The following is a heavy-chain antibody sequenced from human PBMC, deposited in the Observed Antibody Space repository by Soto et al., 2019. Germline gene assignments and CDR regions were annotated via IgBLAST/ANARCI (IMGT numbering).Heavy chain of an antibody. CDR1: VFIFIDHA. Sequence: GWSLRLSCESSVFIFIDHAMSWARQAPGKGLEWVSAISGNGIATYYADSVKGRFTISRDNSKNTLYLQMNRLRADDTAVYYCARDAISMVRGTNNWFDPWGQGTLVTVSS. CDR2: ISGNGIAT. CDR3: ARDAISMVRGTNNWFDP. J-gene: IGHJ5*02. D-gene: IGHD3-10*01. V-gene: IGHV3-23*01.